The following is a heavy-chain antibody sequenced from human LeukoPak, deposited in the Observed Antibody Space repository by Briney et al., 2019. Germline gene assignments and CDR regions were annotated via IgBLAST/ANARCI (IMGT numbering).Heavy chain of an antibody. CDR3: ARGGPWELSHRDYFDY. J-gene: IGHJ4*02. Sequence: SETLSLTCTVSGYSIAGGYLWGWIRQTPEKGLEWIATIYHSGRTYYNLSLKGRVTISMDTSRNQFSLKVTSVTAAETALYFCARGGPWELSHRDYFDYWGQGTLVTVSS. CDR2: IYHSGRT. V-gene: IGHV4-38-2*02. D-gene: IGHD1-26*01. CDR1: GYSIAGGYL.